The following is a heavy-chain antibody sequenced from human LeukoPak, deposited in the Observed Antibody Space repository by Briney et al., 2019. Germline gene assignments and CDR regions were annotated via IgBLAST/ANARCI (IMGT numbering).Heavy chain of an antibody. J-gene: IGHJ4*02. CDR3: ARTTMETQYFDR. CDR2: LKSDGSST. V-gene: IGHV3-74*03. CDR1: GFKLSSYY. D-gene: IGHD1-1*01. Sequence: GGSLRLACAASGFKLSSYYMDWVRQGPGKGLVWVSRLKSDGSSTKYADSVQGRITISRDDAKNTLYLQMTSVRVEDAAVYYCARTTMETQYFDRWGQGTLVTVSS.